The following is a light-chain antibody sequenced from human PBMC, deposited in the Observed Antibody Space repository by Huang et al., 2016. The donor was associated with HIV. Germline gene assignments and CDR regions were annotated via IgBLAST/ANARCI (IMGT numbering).Light chain of an antibody. CDR1: QTISSY. Sequence: DIQMTQSPSSLSASVGDRVTITCRTSQTISSYLNWYQQKPGEAPKLLIYAASTLQSGVPSRFTGSGSGTHLTLIISSLQPEDFATYYCQQSHSLPITFGGGTKVEIK. V-gene: IGKV1-39*01. CDR2: AAS. CDR3: QQSHSLPIT. J-gene: IGKJ4*01.